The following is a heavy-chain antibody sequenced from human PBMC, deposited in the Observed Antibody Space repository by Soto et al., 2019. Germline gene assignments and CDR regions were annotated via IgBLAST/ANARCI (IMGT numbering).Heavy chain of an antibody. CDR2: NNPILSMS. CDR1: GDTFSFYT. V-gene: IGHV1-69*02. CDR3: ATSYGSGYRAFDS. D-gene: IGHD3-10*01. Sequence: QVQLVQSGAEVKKPGSSVKVSCKASGDTFSFYTINWVRQAPGLGLEWVGRNNPILSMSNYAQKFQGRVTMTADKSTNTAYMELRSLRSEDTAMYFCATSYGSGYRAFDSWGQGALVTVSS. J-gene: IGHJ4*02.